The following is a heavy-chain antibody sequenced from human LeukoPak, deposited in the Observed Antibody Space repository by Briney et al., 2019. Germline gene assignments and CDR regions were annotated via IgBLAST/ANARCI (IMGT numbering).Heavy chain of an antibody. V-gene: IGHV3-23*01. CDR1: GFTFSSYA. J-gene: IGHJ5*02. CDR2: ISGSGGST. D-gene: IGHD1-1*01. CDR3: AKVPARVDDPNWLDP. Sequence: PGGSLRLSCAASGFTFSSYAMSWVRQAPGKGLEWVSAISGSGGSTYYADSVKGRFTISRDNSKNTLYLQMNSLRAEDTAVYYCAKVPARVDDPNWLDPWGQGTLVTVSS.